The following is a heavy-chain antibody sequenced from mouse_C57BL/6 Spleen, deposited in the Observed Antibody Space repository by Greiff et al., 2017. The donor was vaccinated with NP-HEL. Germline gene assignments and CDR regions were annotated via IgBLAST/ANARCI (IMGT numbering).Heavy chain of an antibody. CDR3: ASGNYGAWFAY. D-gene: IGHD2-1*01. CDR2: IDPSDSYT. J-gene: IGHJ3*01. CDR1: GYTFTSYW. Sequence: VQLQQSGAELVMPGASVKLSCKASGYTFTSYWMHWVKQRPGQGLEWIGEIDPSDSYTNYNQKFKGKSTLTVDKSSSTAYMQLSSLTSEDSAVYYCASGNYGAWFAYWGQGTLVTVSA. V-gene: IGHV1-69*01.